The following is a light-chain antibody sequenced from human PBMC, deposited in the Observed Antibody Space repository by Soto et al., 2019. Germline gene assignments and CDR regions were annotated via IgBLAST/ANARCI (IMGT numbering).Light chain of an antibody. CDR1: QTVNYW. V-gene: IGKV1-5*03. J-gene: IGKJ1*01. CDR3: QQYNSYPWT. CDR2: KAS. Sequence: DIQMTQSPSTLSASVGDRVTITCRASQTVNYWLAWYQQKPGKAPKLLIYKASNLESGVPSRFSGSGSGTEFTLTISSLQPDDFATYYCQQYNSYPWTFAQGAKVEIK.